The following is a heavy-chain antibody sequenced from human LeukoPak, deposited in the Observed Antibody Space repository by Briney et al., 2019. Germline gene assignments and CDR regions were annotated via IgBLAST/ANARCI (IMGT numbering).Heavy chain of an antibody. Sequence: GGSLRLSCAGSGFTFSNYGMNWVRQAPGKGLEWVAVIGYDGSNKYYADSVKGRFTISRDNSENTVYLQMNSLRAEDTAVYYCARLGSKWSFDYWGQGTLVTVSS. CDR3: ARLGSKWSFDY. V-gene: IGHV3-33*01. CDR1: GFTFSNYG. CDR2: IGYDGSNK. D-gene: IGHD2-15*01. J-gene: IGHJ4*02.